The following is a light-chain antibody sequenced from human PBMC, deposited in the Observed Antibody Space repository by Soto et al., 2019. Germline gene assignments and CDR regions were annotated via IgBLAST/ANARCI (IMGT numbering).Light chain of an antibody. CDR3: QQYDNWPWT. CDR1: QSVTSSY. Sequence: PGESSTVSCRASQSVTSSYLAWYQQKPGQAPRLLIHGASTRAPGFPARFSGSGSGTDFTLTISSLQSEDFAVFYCQQYDNWPWTFGQGTKVDI. V-gene: IGKV3-15*01. J-gene: IGKJ1*01. CDR2: GAS.